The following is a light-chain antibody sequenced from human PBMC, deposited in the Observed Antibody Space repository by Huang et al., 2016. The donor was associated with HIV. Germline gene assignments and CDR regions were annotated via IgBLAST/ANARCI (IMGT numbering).Light chain of an antibody. J-gene: IGKJ1*01. CDR3: LQYDTYSRA. Sequence: DIQMTQFPSTLSASVGDRVTLSCRASQSINDYLAWYQKKPGRAPKLLIRKASTLESGVPPRFSGGGSGTEFNLTISSLHPDDFATYYCLQYDTYSRAFGQGTKVDVK. V-gene: IGKV1-5*03. CDR2: KAS. CDR1: QSINDY.